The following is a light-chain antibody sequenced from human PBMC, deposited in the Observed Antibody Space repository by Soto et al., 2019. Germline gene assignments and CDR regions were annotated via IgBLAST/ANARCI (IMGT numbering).Light chain of an antibody. V-gene: IGLV2-14*01. CDR2: EVS. CDR1: ISDVGGYNY. Sequence: QAALTQPASVSGSPGQSITISCTGTISDVGGYNYVSWYQQHPGKAPKLMIYEVSNRPSGVSNRFSGSKSGNTASLTISGLQAEDEADYYCSSYTSSSTLVFGGGTKVNVL. CDR3: SSYTSSSTLV. J-gene: IGLJ2*01.